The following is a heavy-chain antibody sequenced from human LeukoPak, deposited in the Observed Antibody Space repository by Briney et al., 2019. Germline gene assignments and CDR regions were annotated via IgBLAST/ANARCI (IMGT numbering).Heavy chain of an antibody. Sequence: GGSLRLSCAASGFTFSSYAMSWVRQSPGKGLEWVSAISGSGGSTYYADSVKGRFTISRDNSKNTLYLQMNSLRAEDTAVYYCAKDHYDSLYYFDYWGQGTLVTVSS. CDR1: GFTFSSYA. J-gene: IGHJ4*02. CDR3: AKDHYDSLYYFDY. D-gene: IGHD3-22*01. CDR2: ISGSGGST. V-gene: IGHV3-23*01.